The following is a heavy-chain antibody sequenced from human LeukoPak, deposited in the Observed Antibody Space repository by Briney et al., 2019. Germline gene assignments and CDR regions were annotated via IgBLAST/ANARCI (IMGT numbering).Heavy chain of an antibody. CDR2: IYTSGST. CDR1: GGSISSYY. CDR3: TRDKGGYLKDGFDN. Sequence: SETLSLTCTVSGGSISSYYWSWIRQPAGKGPEWIGRIYTSGSTDYNPSLKSRVTISVDTSKNQFSLRLSSVTAADTAVYYCTRDKGGYLKDGFDNWGQGTLVTVSS. V-gene: IGHV4-4*07. D-gene: IGHD5-24*01. J-gene: IGHJ3*02.